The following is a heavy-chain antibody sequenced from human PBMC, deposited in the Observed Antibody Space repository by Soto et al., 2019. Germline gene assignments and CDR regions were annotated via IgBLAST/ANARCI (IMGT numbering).Heavy chain of an antibody. CDR1: GDTSTIYT. V-gene: IGHV1-69*08. Sequence: QVQLVQSGAEVKKPGASLRVSCETSGDTSTIYTITWVRQAPGQGLQWMGRIVPVPRLTNYAQEFQGRLTITADSSTNTAHIDLTSLTSEDTAVYYCATDKFGAGRVGVHSWGQGTLVIVSS. D-gene: IGHD3-10*01. CDR3: ATDKFGAGRVGVHS. CDR2: IVPVPRLT. J-gene: IGHJ5*02.